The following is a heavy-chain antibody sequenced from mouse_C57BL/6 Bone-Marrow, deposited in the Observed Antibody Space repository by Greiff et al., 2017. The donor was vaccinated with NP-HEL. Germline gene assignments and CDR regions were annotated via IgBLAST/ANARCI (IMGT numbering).Heavy chain of an antibody. CDR2: ISSGSSTI. CDR1: GFTFSDYG. Sequence: EVQGVESGGGLVKPGGSLKLSCAASGFTFSDYGMHWVRQAPEKGLEWVAYISSGSSTIYYADTVKGRFTIARDNAKNTLFLQMTSLRSEDTAMYYCARNYYGSSSWFAYWGQGTLVTVSA. V-gene: IGHV5-17*01. CDR3: ARNYYGSSSWFAY. D-gene: IGHD1-1*01. J-gene: IGHJ3*01.